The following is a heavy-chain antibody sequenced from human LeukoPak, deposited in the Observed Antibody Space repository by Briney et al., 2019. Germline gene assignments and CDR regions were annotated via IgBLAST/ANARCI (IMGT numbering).Heavy chain of an antibody. CDR2: ISSSSDYI. D-gene: IGHD6-13*01. Sequence: GGSLRLSCAASTFTFSSDSMNWVRQAPGKGLEWVSSISSSSDYIYYADSVKGRFTISRDNAKNSLYLQMNSLTVEDSAVYYCARDSGSSWMEGLNYWGQGTLVSVSS. CDR1: TFTFSSDS. V-gene: IGHV3-21*01. J-gene: IGHJ4*02. CDR3: ARDSGSSWMEGLNY.